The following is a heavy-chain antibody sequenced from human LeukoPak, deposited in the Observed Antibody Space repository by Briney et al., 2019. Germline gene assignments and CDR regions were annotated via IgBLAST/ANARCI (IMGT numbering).Heavy chain of an antibody. CDR2: INHSGST. J-gene: IGHJ4*02. D-gene: IGHD3-22*01. CDR1: GGSFSGYY. V-gene: IGHV4-34*01. CDR3: ARRGIDYYDSRGPFDY. Sequence: SETLSLTCAVYGGSFSGYYWSWIRQPPGKGLEWIGEINHSGSTNYNPSLKSRVTISVDTSKNQFSLKLSSVTAADTAVYYCARRGIDYYDSRGPFDYWGQGTLVTVSS.